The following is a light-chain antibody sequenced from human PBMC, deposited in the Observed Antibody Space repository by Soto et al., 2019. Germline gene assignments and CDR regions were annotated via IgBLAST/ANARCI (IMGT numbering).Light chain of an antibody. CDR1: QGVGSW. CDR3: QQYNNWPPLT. Sequence: DIQMTQSPSSVSAPVGDRVTITCRASQGVGSWLAWYQQKPGKAPKLLIFAASSLQSGVPSRFSGSGSGTDFTLTISSLQSEDFAVYYCQQYNNWPPLTFGGGTKVEI. J-gene: IGKJ4*01. CDR2: AAS. V-gene: IGKV1-12*01.